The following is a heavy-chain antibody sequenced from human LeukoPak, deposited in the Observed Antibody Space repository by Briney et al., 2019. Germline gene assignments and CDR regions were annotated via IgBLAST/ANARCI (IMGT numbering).Heavy chain of an antibody. J-gene: IGHJ6*02. CDR3: ARGAPSYYYYGMDV. CDR2: IYSGGST. Sequence: PGGSLRLSCAASGFTVSSNYMSWVRQAPGKGLEWVSVIYSGGSTYYADSVKGRFTISRHNPKNTLYLQMNSLRAEDTAVYYCARGAPSYYYYGMDVWGQGTTVTVSS. V-gene: IGHV3-53*04. CDR1: GFTVSSNY.